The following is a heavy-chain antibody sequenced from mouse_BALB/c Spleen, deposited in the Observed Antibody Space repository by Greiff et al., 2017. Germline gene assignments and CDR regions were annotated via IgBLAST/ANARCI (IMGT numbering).Heavy chain of an antibody. CDR1: GYTFTSYY. J-gene: IGHJ1*01. CDR2: IYPGNVNT. D-gene: IGHD6-5*01. Sequence: QVQLQQSGPELVKPGASVRISCKASGYTFTSYYIHWVKQRPGQGLEWIGWIYPGNVNTKYNEKFKGKATLTTDKSSSTAYMQLSSLTAEDSAVYFCARLDANTGYFDVWGAGTTVTVSS. V-gene: IGHV1S56*01. CDR3: ARLDANTGYFDV.